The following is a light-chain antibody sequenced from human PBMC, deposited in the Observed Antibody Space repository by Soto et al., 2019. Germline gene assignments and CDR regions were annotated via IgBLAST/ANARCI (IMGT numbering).Light chain of an antibody. J-gene: IGLJ1*01. CDR1: NIGGKT. CDR2: RDS. V-gene: IGLV3-9*01. CDR3: QVWDSNTEV. Sequence: SYALTQPLSVSVALGQTARITCGAENIGGKTVHWYQQKPGQAPVVVIYRDSNRPSGIPERFSGSNSGNTATLTISRAQAGDEADYYCQVWDSNTEVFGTGTKVTVL.